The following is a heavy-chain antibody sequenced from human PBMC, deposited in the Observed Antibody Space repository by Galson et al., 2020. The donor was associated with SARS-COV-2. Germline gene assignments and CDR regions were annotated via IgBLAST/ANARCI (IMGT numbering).Heavy chain of an antibody. Sequence: ASVKVSCKASGYSFTGYYIHWVRQAPGEGLEWMGWVNPHTGAMKYTEKFQGRVSMTRATSISTAYLELSRLTPDDTAVYYCARDRISAADYCDYWGEGTLVSGSS. CDR2: VNPHTGAM. D-gene: IGHD6-13*01. CDR1: GYSFTGYY. V-gene: IGHV1-2*02. CDR3: ARDRISAADYCDY. J-gene: IGHJ4*02.